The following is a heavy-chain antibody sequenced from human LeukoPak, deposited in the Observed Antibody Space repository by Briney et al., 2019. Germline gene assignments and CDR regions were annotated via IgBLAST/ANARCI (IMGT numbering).Heavy chain of an antibody. V-gene: IGHV3-23*01. CDR2: ISNNGGYT. D-gene: IGHD2-15*01. CDR3: AKQLGYCSDGSCYFPY. CDR1: GLTFSNAW. Sequence: GESLRLSCAVSGLTFSNAWMNWVRQAPGKGLEWVSAISNNGGYTYYADSVQGRFTISRDNSKSTLCLQMNSLRAEDTAVYYCAKQLGYCSDGSCYFPYWGQGTLVTVSS. J-gene: IGHJ4*02.